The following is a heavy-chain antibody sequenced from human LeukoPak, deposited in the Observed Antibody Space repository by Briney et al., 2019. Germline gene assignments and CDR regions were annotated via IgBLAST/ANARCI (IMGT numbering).Heavy chain of an antibody. D-gene: IGHD6-13*01. J-gene: IGHJ1*01. Sequence: SETLSLTCTVSGGSISSYYWSWIRQPPGKGLEWIGYIYYSGSTNYNPSLKSRVTVSVDTSKNQFSLKLSSVTAADTAVYYCARGPRRDGLYSSSFAEYLQHWGQGTLVTVSS. CDR2: IYYSGST. V-gene: IGHV4-59*01. CDR3: ARGPRRDGLYSSSFAEYLQH. CDR1: GGSISSYY.